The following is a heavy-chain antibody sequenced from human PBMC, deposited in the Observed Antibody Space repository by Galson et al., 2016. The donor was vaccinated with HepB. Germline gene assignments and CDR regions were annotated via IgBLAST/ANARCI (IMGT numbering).Heavy chain of an antibody. Sequence: SLRLSCAASGFTFSSNGMHWVRQAPGKGLEWVAFISYDGSNKYYPDSVKGRFTISRDNSKNTLYLQMNSLRAEDTAVYYCARENSGIQLHYGMDVWGQGTTVTVSS. J-gene: IGHJ6*02. CDR2: ISYDGSNK. CDR1: GFTFSSNG. CDR3: ARENSGIQLHYGMDV. V-gene: IGHV3-30*19. D-gene: IGHD3-10*01.